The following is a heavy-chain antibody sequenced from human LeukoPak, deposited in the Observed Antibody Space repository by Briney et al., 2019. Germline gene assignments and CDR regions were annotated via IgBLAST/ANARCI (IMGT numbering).Heavy chain of an antibody. D-gene: IGHD1-26*01. V-gene: IGHV1-18*01. CDR3: ARGVGANSRADY. CDR1: GYTFTSYG. CDR2: ISVYNGNT. Sequence: ASVKVSCKASGYTFTSYGISWVRQAPGQGLEWMGWISVYNGNTKYAQKFQGRVTMTTDTSTSTAYMELRSLKSDDTAVYYCARGVGANSRADYWGQGTLVTVSS. J-gene: IGHJ4*02.